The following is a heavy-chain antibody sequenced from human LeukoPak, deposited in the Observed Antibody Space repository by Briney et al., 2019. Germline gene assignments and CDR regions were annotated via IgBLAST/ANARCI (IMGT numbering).Heavy chain of an antibody. CDR2: IYYSGST. D-gene: IGHD3-9*01. Sequence: PSETLSLTCTVSGGSISSYYWSWIRQHPGKGLEWIGYIYYSGSTYYNPSLKSRVTISVDTSKNQFSLKLSSVTAADTAVYYCATTPRYDILTGYYGGGGYFDYWGQGTLVTVSS. CDR1: GGSISSYY. J-gene: IGHJ4*02. CDR3: ATTPRYDILTGYYGGGGYFDY. V-gene: IGHV4-59*06.